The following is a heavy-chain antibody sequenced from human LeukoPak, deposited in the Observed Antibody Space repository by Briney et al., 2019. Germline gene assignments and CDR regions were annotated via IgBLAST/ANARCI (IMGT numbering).Heavy chain of an antibody. CDR2: IYYSGST. D-gene: IGHD3-22*01. J-gene: IGHJ4*02. CDR3: AGAPNTYYYDSSGLT. Sequence: SETLSLTCTVSGGSISSYYWSWIRQPPGKGLEWIGYIYYSGSTNYNPSLKSRVTISVDTYKNQFSLKLSSVTAADTAVYYCAGAPNTYYYDSSGLTWGQGTLVTVSS. V-gene: IGHV4-59*01. CDR1: GGSISSYY.